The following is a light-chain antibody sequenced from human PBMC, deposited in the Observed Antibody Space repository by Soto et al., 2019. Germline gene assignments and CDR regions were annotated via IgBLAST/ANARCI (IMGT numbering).Light chain of an antibody. J-gene: IGKJ3*01. Sequence: EIEMTQSPGTLSLSLGERATLSCRASQSVSSSYLAWYQQKPGQAPRLLIYGASSMDTGIPDRFSGSGSGTDFTLTISRLEPEDFAVYYCQQYGSYPLTFGPGTKVEIK. CDR3: QQYGSYPLT. CDR1: QSVSSSY. V-gene: IGKV3-20*01. CDR2: GAS.